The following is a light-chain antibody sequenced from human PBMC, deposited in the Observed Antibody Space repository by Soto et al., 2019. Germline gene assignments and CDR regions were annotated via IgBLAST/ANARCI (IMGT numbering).Light chain of an antibody. Sequence: DTQIPQSPSTMTTAVGDRATITCPASQSISAWLAWYQQKPGKAPKLLIYKASSLESGVPSRFSGSGSGTEFTLTISSLQPDDFATYYCQQYNSYSRTFGKGTKV. CDR3: QQYNSYSRT. V-gene: IGKV1-5*03. J-gene: IGKJ1*01. CDR2: KAS. CDR1: QSISAW.